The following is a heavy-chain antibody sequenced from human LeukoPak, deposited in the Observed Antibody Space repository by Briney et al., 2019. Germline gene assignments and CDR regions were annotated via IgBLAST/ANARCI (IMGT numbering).Heavy chain of an antibody. D-gene: IGHD4-17*01. V-gene: IGHV3-21*01. CDR3: ARAGGSTVSQSDY. J-gene: IGHJ4*02. CDR2: ISSSTSYI. CDR1: GSTFSSYS. Sequence: GGSLRLSCAASGSTFSSYSMNWIRQAPGKGLEWVSSISSSTSYIYYADSVKGRFTISKDNAKNSLYLQMNSLRAEDTAVYYCARAGGSTVSQSDYWGQGTLVTVSS.